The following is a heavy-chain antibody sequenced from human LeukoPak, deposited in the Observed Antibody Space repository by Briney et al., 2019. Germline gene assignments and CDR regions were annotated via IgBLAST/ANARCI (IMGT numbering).Heavy chain of an antibody. CDR2: IYYSGST. Sequence: PSETLSLTCTVSGGSISSSSYYWGWIRQPPGKGLEWIGSIYYSGSTYYNPSLKSRVTISVDTSKNQFSLKLSSVTAADTAVYYCARQEYSSSFFMYYWGQETLVTVSS. V-gene: IGHV4-39*01. CDR1: GGSISSSSYY. J-gene: IGHJ4*02. D-gene: IGHD6-6*01. CDR3: ARQEYSSSFFMYY.